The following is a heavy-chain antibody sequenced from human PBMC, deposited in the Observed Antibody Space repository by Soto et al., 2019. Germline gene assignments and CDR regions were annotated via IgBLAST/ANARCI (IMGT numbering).Heavy chain of an antibody. CDR3: AKGHYDFWSGYLNWFDP. V-gene: IGHV3-23*01. Sequence: GGSLRLSCAASGFTFSSYAMSWVRQAPGKGLEWVSAISGSGGSTYYADSVKGRFTISRDNSKNTLYLQMNSLRAEDTAVYYCAKGHYDFWSGYLNWFDPWGQGTLVTVSS. CDR1: GFTFSSYA. CDR2: ISGSGGST. J-gene: IGHJ5*02. D-gene: IGHD3-3*01.